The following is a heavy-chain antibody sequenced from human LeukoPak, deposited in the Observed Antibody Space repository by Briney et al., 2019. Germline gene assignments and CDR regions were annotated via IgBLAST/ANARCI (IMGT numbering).Heavy chain of an antibody. J-gene: IGHJ4*02. CDR3: ANRDGYKIGIFDY. CDR2: IYSGGST. D-gene: IGHD5-24*01. CDR1: GFTVSSNY. Sequence: GGSLRLSCAASGFTVSSNYMSWVRQAPGKGLEWVSVIYSGGSTYYADSVKGRFTISRDNSKNTLYLRMNSLRAEDTAVYYCANRDGYKIGIFDYWGQGTLVTVSS. V-gene: IGHV3-66*01.